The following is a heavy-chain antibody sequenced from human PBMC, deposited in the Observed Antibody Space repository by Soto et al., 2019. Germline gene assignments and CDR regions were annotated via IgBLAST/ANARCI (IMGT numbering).Heavy chain of an antibody. D-gene: IGHD3-3*01. CDR2: INPSGGST. Sequence: ASVKDSCKASGYTFTSYYMHWVRQAPGQGLEWMGIINPSGGSTSYAQKFQGRVTMTRDTSTSTVYMELSSLRSEDTAVYYCARAGGDAFWSGSTEDHAFDIWRQGTMVTVSS. V-gene: IGHV1-46*01. J-gene: IGHJ3*02. CDR1: GYTFTSYY. CDR3: ARAGGDAFWSGSTEDHAFDI.